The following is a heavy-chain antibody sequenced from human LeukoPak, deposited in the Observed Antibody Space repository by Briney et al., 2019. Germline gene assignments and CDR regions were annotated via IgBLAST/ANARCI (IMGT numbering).Heavy chain of an antibody. D-gene: IGHD4-23*01. CDR3: AKVPQPYGGNRGGAFDI. Sequence: GGSLRLSCAASGFTFSSYGMHWVRQAPGKGLEWVAVISYDGSNKYYADSVKGRFTISRDNSKNTLYLQMNSLRAEDTAVYYCAKVPQPYGGNRGGAFDIWGQGTLVTASS. CDR2: ISYDGSNK. CDR1: GFTFSSYG. V-gene: IGHV3-30*18. J-gene: IGHJ3*02.